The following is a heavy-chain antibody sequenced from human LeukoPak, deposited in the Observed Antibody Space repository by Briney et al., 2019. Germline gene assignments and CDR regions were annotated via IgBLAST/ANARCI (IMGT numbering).Heavy chain of an antibody. Sequence: ASVKVSCKASGYTFTNYGINWVRQAPGQGLEWMGWISGYNGDINYAQRLQGRVTMTTDTSTSTAYMELRGLSSDDTAVYYCARVLSREGYFDYWGQGTLVTVSS. CDR2: ISGYNGDI. D-gene: IGHD5-24*01. J-gene: IGHJ4*02. CDR3: ARVLSREGYFDY. CDR1: GYTFTNYG. V-gene: IGHV1-18*01.